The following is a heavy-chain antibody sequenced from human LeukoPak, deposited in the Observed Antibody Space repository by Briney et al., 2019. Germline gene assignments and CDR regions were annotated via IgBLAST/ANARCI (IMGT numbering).Heavy chain of an antibody. J-gene: IGHJ3*02. CDR3: ARETLQYSSGGRNAFDI. D-gene: IGHD6-19*01. Sequence: ASVKVSCKASGYTFTGYYMHWVQQAPGQGLEWMGRINPNSGGTNYAQKFQGRVTMTRDTSISTAYMELSRLRSDDTAVYYCARETLQYSSGGRNAFDIWGQGTMVTVSS. V-gene: IGHV1-2*06. CDR1: GYTFTGYY. CDR2: INPNSGGT.